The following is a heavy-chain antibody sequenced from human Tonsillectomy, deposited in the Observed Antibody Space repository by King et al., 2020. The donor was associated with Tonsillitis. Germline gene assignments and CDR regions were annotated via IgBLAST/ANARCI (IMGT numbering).Heavy chain of an antibody. J-gene: IGHJ3*02. CDR2: INPNSGDT. Sequence: VQLVESGAEVKKPGASVRVSCKSSRYPFTAYYIHWVRQAPGRGLEWMGWINPNSGDTKSAQKFQGRVTMTTDTSINTAFMELSSLRSDDTALYFCARDFQPRGGLPTSSAQVAFDIRGQGTMVTVSS. CDR1: RYPFTAYY. D-gene: IGHD2/OR15-2a*01. CDR3: ARDFQPRGGLPTSSAQVAFDI. V-gene: IGHV1-2*02.